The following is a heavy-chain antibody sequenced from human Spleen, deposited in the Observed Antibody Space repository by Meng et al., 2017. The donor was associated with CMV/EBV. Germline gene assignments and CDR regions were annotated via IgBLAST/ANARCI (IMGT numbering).Heavy chain of an antibody. CDR2: IYYSGST. J-gene: IGHJ6*02. V-gene: IGHV4-59*01. Sequence: SETLSLTCSVSGGFISDYYWNWIRQPPGKGLEWIGYIYYSGSTNYNPSLKSRVTISVDTSKSQFSLKLSSVTAADTAIYYCARLSSSHFGYFGMDVWGQGTTVTVSS. D-gene: IGHD6-6*01. CDR3: ARLSSSHFGYFGMDV. CDR1: GGFISDYY.